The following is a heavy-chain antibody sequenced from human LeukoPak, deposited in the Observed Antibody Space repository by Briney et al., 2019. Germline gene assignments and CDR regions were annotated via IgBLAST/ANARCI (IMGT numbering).Heavy chain of an antibody. CDR2: INAGNGNT. CDR1: GYTFTIYA. Sequence: ASVKVSFKASGYTFTIYAMHRVRQAPGQRLEWMGWINAGNGNTKYSQKFQGRVTITRDTSASTAYMELSSLRSEDTAVYYCARTGRISLDAFDIWGQGTMVTVSS. D-gene: IGHD1-14*01. CDR3: ARTGRISLDAFDI. V-gene: IGHV1-3*01. J-gene: IGHJ3*02.